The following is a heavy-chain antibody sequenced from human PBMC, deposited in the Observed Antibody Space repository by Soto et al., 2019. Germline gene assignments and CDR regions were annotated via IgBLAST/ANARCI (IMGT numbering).Heavy chain of an antibody. CDR3: ARGQEGGQASWFDP. J-gene: IGHJ5*02. V-gene: IGHV1-69*06. D-gene: IGHD3-16*01. CDR2: IIPIFGTA. Sequence: QVQLVQSGAEVKKPGSSVKVSCKASGGTFSSYAISWVRQAPGQWLEWMGGIIPIFGTANYAQKFQGRVTITADKSTSTAYMELSSLGSEDTAVYYCARGQEGGQASWFDPWGQGTLVTVSS. CDR1: GGTFSSYA.